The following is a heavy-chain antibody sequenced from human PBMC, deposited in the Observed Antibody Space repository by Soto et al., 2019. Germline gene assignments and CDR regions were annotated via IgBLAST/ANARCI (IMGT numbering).Heavy chain of an antibody. CDR2: INAGNGNT. Sequence: ASVKVSCKASGYTFTSYAMHWVRQAPGQRLEWMGWINAGNGNTKYSQKFQGRVTITRDTSASTAYMELSSLRSEDTAVYYCARSHPEWFGELLSPWGQGTLVTVSS. V-gene: IGHV1-3*01. CDR1: GYTFTSYA. J-gene: IGHJ5*02. CDR3: ARSHPEWFGELLSP. D-gene: IGHD3-10*01.